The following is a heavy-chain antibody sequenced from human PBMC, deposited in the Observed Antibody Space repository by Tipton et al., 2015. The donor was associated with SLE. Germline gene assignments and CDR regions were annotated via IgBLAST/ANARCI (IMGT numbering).Heavy chain of an antibody. V-gene: IGHV4-59*08. J-gene: IGHJ1*01. Sequence: LRLSCAVYGGSFSGYYWSWIRQPPGKGLEWIGYIYYSGSTNYNPSLKSRVTLSVDTSKNQFSLKLSSVTAADTAVYYCARFIAVAGIAEYFQHWGQGTLVTVSS. D-gene: IGHD6-19*01. CDR1: GGSFSGYY. CDR3: ARFIAVAGIAEYFQH. CDR2: IYYSGST.